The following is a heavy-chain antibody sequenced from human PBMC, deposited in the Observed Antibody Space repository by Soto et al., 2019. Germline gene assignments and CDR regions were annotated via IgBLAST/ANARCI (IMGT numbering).Heavy chain of an antibody. CDR3: AKDILGYGGHFDS. Sequence: GGSLRLSCEASGFTFDDYAMHWVRQVPGKGLEWVSGISWNSDTKVYADSVKGRFTISRDNAKSSLYLQMNSLRAEDTALYYCAKDILGYGGHFDSWGQGTLVTVSS. D-gene: IGHD4-17*01. CDR1: GFTFDDYA. V-gene: IGHV3-9*01. J-gene: IGHJ4*02. CDR2: ISWNSDTK.